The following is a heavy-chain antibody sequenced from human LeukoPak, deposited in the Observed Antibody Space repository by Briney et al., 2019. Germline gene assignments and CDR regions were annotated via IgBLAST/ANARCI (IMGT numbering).Heavy chain of an antibody. CDR3: ARDEGGSAFDI. Sequence: SAALSLPFTVPGGHISSYYWRWSRPPPGKGVGWIGCNYYTGRTNYNPSLKTRVTISVDTSKNQFSLKLSSVTAADTAVYYCARDEGGSAFDIWGQGPMVTVSS. D-gene: IGHD3-16*01. J-gene: IGHJ3*02. V-gene: IGHV4-59*01. CDR1: GGHISSYY. CDR2: NYYTGRT.